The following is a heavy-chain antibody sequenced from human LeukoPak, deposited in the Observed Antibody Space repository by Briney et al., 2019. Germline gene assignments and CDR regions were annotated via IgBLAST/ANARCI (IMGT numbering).Heavy chain of an antibody. V-gene: IGHV1-69*06. CDR1: GGTLSNYA. Sequence: ASVKVSCKASGGTLSNYAISWVRQAPGQGFEWVGGIIPIYATVNYAQKFQGRVTLTADKSTGTAYMEMSSLRSQDTAVYYCARGQYYYDSTGDENYYYYYMDVWGKGTTVTVSS. CDR3: ARGQYYYDSTGDENYYYYYMDV. D-gene: IGHD3-22*01. CDR2: IIPIYATV. J-gene: IGHJ6*03.